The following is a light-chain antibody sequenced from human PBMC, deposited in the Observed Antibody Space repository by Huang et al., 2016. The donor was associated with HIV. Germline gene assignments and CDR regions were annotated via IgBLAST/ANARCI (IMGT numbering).Light chain of an antibody. Sequence: EIVMTQSPATLSVSPGVRATLSCRASQSVSTNLAWYRQKPGQAPSLLIFGASTRATGIPARFSGSGSGTEFTLTISSLQSEDFAIYYCQQYDNWPITFGHGTRVDFK. CDR2: GAS. CDR3: QQYDNWPIT. J-gene: IGKJ3*01. V-gene: IGKV3-15*01. CDR1: QSVSTN.